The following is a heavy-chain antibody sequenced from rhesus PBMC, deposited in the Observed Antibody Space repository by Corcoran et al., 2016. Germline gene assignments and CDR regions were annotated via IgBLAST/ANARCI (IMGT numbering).Heavy chain of an antibody. Sequence: QVQLQESGPGVVKPSETLSLTCAVSGGSIRDSYRWSWTRQPPGKGLEWIGYIYRSSTSTNYNPSLKSRVTSSKDPSKNQCSWKLSSVTAADPAVYYWSSGPTGIFDYWGQGVLVTVSS. CDR3: SSGPTGIFDY. CDR2: IYRSSTST. V-gene: IGHV4S10*01. J-gene: IGHJ4*01. D-gene: IGHD1-32*01. CDR1: GGSIRDSYR.